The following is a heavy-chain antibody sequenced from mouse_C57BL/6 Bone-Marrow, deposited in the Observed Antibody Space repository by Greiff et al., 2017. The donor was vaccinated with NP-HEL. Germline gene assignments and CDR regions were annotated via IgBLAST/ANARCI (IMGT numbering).Heavy chain of an antibody. CDR3: ARHYGNYGFAY. V-gene: IGHV5-4*01. Sequence: EVQRVESGGGLVKPGGSLKLSCAASGFTFSSYAMSWVRQTPEKGLEWVATISYGGGDTNYPDNVKGRFTITRDNAKNNVYLKMSHLKSEDTAMYYCARHYGNYGFAYWGQGTLVTVSA. J-gene: IGHJ3*01. CDR1: GFTFSSYA. D-gene: IGHD2-1*01. CDR2: ISYGGGDT.